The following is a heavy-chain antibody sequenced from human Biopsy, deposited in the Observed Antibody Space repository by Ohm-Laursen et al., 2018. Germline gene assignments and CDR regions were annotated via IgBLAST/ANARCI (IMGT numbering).Heavy chain of an antibody. V-gene: IGHV4-59*01. CDR3: ARDRGYYSDRTVPGYFDL. D-gene: IGHD3-22*01. CDR1: GDSISSYY. J-gene: IGHJ2*01. Sequence: TLSFTCTVSGDSISSYYWSWIRQPPGKGLEWIGYVYYTGSTDYNSSLQSRVTISVDTSKNHFSLRLRSVTPADAAIYYCARDRGYYSDRTVPGYFDLWGRGTLVTVSS. CDR2: VYYTGST.